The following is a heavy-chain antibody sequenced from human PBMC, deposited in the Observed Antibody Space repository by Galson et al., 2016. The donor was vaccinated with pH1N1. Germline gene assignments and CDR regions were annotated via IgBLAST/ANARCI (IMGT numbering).Heavy chain of an antibody. D-gene: IGHD4-11*01. CDR3: ARAPYSNYHYYYFDF. CDR2: VIPVFGTT. CDR1: GGTFSSYA. J-gene: IGHJ4*02. V-gene: IGHV1-69*13. Sequence: SVKVSCKAFGGTFSSYAITWVRQAPGQGLEWMGGVIPVFGTTNYAPKFQGRVTITAGESMSTAYMELSSLKSEDTAVYYCARAPYSNYHYYYFDFWGQGTLVTVSS.